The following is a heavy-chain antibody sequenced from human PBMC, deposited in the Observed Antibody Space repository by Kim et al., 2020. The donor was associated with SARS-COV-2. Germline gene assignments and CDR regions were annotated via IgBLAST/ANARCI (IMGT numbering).Heavy chain of an antibody. D-gene: IGHD3-10*01. CDR3: AKDRGAEDGSGSYYSY. Sequence: GGSLRLSCAASGFTFDDYAMHWVRQAPGKGLEWVSGISWNSGSIGYADSVKGRFTISRDNAKNSLYLQMNSLRAEDTALYYCAKDRGAEDGSGSYYSYWGQGTLVTVSS. J-gene: IGHJ4*02. CDR2: ISWNSGSI. CDR1: GFTFDDYA. V-gene: IGHV3-9*01.